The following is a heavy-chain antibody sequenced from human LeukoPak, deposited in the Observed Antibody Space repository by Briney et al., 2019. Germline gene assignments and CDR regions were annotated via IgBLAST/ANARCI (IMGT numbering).Heavy chain of an antibody. V-gene: IGHV3-23*01. Sequence: PGGSLRLSCAASGFTFSSYAMSWVRQAPGKGLEWVSAISGSGGSTYYADSVKGRFTISRDNSKNTLYLQMNSLRAEDTAVYYCAKGAVAAPPPYNWFDPWGQGTLVTVSS. CDR3: AKGAVAAPPPYNWFDP. CDR2: ISGSGGST. D-gene: IGHD6-19*01. CDR1: GFTFSSYA. J-gene: IGHJ5*02.